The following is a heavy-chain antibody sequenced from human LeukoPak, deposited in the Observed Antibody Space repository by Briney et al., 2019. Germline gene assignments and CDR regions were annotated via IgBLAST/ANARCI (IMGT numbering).Heavy chain of an antibody. CDR2: INPSGGST. D-gene: IGHD6-6*01. V-gene: IGHV1-46*01. J-gene: IGHJ4*02. CDR1: GYTFTSYY. CDR3: ARGRSVGSSPYGPFDY. Sequence: GASVEVSCKASGYTFTSYYMHWVRQAPGQGLEWMGIINPSGGSTSYAQKFQGRVTMTRDTSTSTVYMELSSLRSEDTAVYYCARGRSVGSSPYGPFDYWGQGTLVTVSS.